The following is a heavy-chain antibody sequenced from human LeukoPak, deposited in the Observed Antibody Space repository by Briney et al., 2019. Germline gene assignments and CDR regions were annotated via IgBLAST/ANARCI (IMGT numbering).Heavy chain of an antibody. CDR3: AAGWVCSGGSCYYYFDY. CDR2: TVVGSGNT. J-gene: IGHJ4*01. Sequence: GASVKASCKASGFTFTSSAMQWVRQARGQRLEWIGWTVVGSGNTNYAQKFQERVTITRDMSTSTAYMELSSLRSEDTAVYYCAAGWVCSGGSCYYYFDYWGHGTLVTVSS. D-gene: IGHD2-15*01. V-gene: IGHV1-58*02. CDR1: GFTFTSSA.